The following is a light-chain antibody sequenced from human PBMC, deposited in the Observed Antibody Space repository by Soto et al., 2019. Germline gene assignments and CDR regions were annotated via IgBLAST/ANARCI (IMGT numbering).Light chain of an antibody. Sequence: QSALTQPPSASGSPGQSVTISCTGTKNDIGPYNFVSWYQQHPGKAPKLMIYEVNKRPSGIPDRFSGSKSGNTASLTVYGLQADDEADYFCSSYAGSNSYVFGTGTKLTVL. CDR3: SSYAGSNSYV. J-gene: IGLJ1*01. CDR1: KNDIGPYNF. V-gene: IGLV2-8*01. CDR2: EVN.